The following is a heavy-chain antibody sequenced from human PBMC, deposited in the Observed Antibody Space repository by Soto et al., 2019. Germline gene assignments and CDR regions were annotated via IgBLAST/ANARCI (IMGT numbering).Heavy chain of an antibody. J-gene: IGHJ4*02. CDR2: INPYGGST. Sequence: QVQLVQSGAEVKEPGASVKVLCKASGYIFANYYMHWVRQAPGQGLEWMAIINPYGGSTNYAQNFQGRLPMTSDTSTSTVYMELSSLRAEDTGVYYCARDLLRADIWGQGTLVTVSS. V-gene: IGHV1-46*01. D-gene: IGHD2-8*01. CDR3: ARDLLRADI. CDR1: GYIFANYY.